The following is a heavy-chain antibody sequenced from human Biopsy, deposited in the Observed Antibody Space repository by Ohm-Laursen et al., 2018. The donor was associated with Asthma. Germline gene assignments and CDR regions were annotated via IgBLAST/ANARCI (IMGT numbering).Heavy chain of an antibody. CDR2: IYNDGRA. J-gene: IGHJ4*02. V-gene: IGHV3-53*01. D-gene: IGHD3-10*01. CDR3: AKDERLYYGSDSKYMQPVPLGD. CDR1: EFSVSSSY. Sequence: GSLRLSCSASEFSVSSSYMSWVRQAPGKGLEWVSVIYNDGRAYYADSVKGRFTVSRDNSKNTLFLQMNSLRAEDTAVYYCAKDERLYYGSDSKYMQPVPLGDWGQGTLVIVSA.